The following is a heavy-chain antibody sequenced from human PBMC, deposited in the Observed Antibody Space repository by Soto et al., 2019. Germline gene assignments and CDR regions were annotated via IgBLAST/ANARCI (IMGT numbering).Heavy chain of an antibody. V-gene: IGHV4-34*01. CDR1: GGSFSGYY. D-gene: IGHD2-2*01. Sequence: QVQLQQWGAGLLKPSETLSLTCAVYGGSFSGYYWTWIRQPPGKGLEWIAEITHSGSTNYNPSLKSRLTISGDTSKNQFSLRMTSVTAADTALYYCARGRQDIIVEPAPSWFDPWGQGTLVTVSS. J-gene: IGHJ5*02. CDR2: ITHSGST. CDR3: ARGRQDIIVEPAPSWFDP.